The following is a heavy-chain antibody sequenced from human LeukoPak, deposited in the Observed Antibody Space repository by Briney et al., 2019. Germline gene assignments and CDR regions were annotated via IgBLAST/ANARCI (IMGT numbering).Heavy chain of an antibody. Sequence: GGSLRLSCAASGFTFSSYSMNWVRQAPGKGLEWVSSISSSSSYIYYADSVKGRFTISRDNAKNSLYLQMNSLRAEDTAVYYCTAQRWLQLGLIDYWGQGTLVTVSS. CDR2: ISSSSSYI. J-gene: IGHJ4*02. D-gene: IGHD5-24*01. CDR1: GFTFSSYS. CDR3: TAQRWLQLGLIDY. V-gene: IGHV3-21*01.